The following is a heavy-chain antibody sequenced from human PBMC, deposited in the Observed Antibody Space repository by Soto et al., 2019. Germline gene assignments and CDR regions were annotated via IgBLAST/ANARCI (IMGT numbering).Heavy chain of an antibody. CDR2: ISAHNGNT. D-gene: IGHD1-1*01. Sequence: QVHLVQSGAEVKKPGASVKVSCKGSGYTFTSYGITWVRQAPGQGLEWMGWISAHNGNTDYAQRLQGRVTVTRDTSTSTAYMELRSLRSDDTAVYYCARGRYGDYWGQGALVSVSS. CDR1: GYTFTSYG. CDR3: ARGRYGDY. V-gene: IGHV1-18*01. J-gene: IGHJ4*02.